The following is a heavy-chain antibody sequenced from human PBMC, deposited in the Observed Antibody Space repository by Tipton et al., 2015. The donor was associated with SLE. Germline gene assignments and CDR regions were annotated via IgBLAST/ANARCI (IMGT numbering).Heavy chain of an antibody. D-gene: IGHD6-19*01. CDR2: INHSGST. CDR1: GGSFSGYY. Sequence: TLSLTCAVYGGSFSGYYWSWIRQPPGKGLEWIGEINHSGSTNYNPSLKSRVTISVDTSKNQFSLNLRSVTASDTAVYYCAKSSPGYTSGGGSVDYWGQGILVTVSS. CDR3: AKSSPGYTSGGGSVDY. V-gene: IGHV4-34*01. J-gene: IGHJ4*01.